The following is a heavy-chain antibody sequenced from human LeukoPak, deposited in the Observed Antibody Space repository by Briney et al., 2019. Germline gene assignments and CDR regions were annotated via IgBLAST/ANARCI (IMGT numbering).Heavy chain of an antibody. J-gene: IGHJ2*01. CDR3: ASRRVAAAGTADHWYFDL. Sequence: SETLSLTCTVSGGSISSSSYYWSWIRQPPGKGLEWIGYIYYSGSTYYNPSLKSRVTISVDTSKNQFSLKLSSVTAADTAVYYCASRRVAAAGTADHWYFDLWGRGTLVTVSS. CDR1: GGSISSSSYY. CDR2: IYYSGST. V-gene: IGHV4-31*03. D-gene: IGHD6-13*01.